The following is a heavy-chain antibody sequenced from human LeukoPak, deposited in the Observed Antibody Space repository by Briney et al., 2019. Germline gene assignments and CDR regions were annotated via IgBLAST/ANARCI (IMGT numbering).Heavy chain of an antibody. V-gene: IGHV4-59*01. D-gene: IGHD2-15*01. Sequence: PSETLSLTCTVSGGSISTYYWSWIRQPPGKGLEWIGYIYYSGSTNYNPSLKSRVTISVDTSKNQFSLKLTSVTAADTAVYYCARTMEGYCSGGSCYQYSYYMDVWGKGTTVTVSS. CDR2: IYYSGST. CDR3: ARTMEGYCSGGSCYQYSYYMDV. J-gene: IGHJ6*03. CDR1: GGSISTYY.